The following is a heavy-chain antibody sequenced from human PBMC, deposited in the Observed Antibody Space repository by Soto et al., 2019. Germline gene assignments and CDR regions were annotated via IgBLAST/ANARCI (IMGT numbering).Heavy chain of an antibody. CDR2: IYSGGST. V-gene: IGHV3-53*01. CDR1: GFTVSSNY. CDR3: ARGTDYYDSSGYYYPLDY. Sequence: SLRLSCAASGFTVSSNYMNWVRQAPGKGLEWVSIIYSGGSTYYADSVKGRFTISRDNSKNTLYLQMNSLRAEDTAVYYCARGTDYYDSSGYYYPLDYWGQGTLVTVSS. D-gene: IGHD3-22*01. J-gene: IGHJ4*02.